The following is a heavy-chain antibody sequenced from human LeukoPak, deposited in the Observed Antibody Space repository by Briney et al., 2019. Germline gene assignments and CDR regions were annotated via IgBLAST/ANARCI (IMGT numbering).Heavy chain of an antibody. Sequence: ASVKVSCKASGYTFTGYYMHWVRQAPGQGLEWMGWINPNSGGTNYAQKFQGRVTMTRDTSISTAYMELSRLRSDDTAVYYCATLRVPAATNAGFFYWGQGTLVTVSS. CDR3: ATLRVPAATNAGFFY. CDR2: INPNSGGT. D-gene: IGHD2-2*01. J-gene: IGHJ4*02. V-gene: IGHV1-2*02. CDR1: GYTFTGYY.